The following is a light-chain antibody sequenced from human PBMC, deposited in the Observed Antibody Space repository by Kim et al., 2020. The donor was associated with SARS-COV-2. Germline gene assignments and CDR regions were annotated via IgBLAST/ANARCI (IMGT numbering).Light chain of an antibody. CDR1: ETVSGNH. CDR3: QQYGDSPRWT. J-gene: IGKJ1*01. V-gene: IGKV3-20*01. Sequence: PGQRATLSCRATETVSGNHLAWYQQKPDHAPRRLIHGTSRRATGIPERFSGSGSATDFTLTISRLEPEDFAVYYCQQYGDSPRWTFGQGAKVDIK. CDR2: GTS.